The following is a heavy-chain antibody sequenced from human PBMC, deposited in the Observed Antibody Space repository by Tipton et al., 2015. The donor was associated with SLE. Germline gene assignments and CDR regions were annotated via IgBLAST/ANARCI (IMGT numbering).Heavy chain of an antibody. CDR3: ASVRGAFDI. D-gene: IGHD3-10*02. CDR2: VYDSGST. J-gene: IGHJ3*02. V-gene: IGHV4-61*09. CDR1: GGSISSSSYY. Sequence: TLSLTCTVSGGSISSSSYYWIWIRQPAGKGLEWIGHVYDSGSTYYNPSLKSRLTMSVDTSKNQVSLNLNSVTAADTAVYYCASVRGAFDIWGQGTMVTVSS.